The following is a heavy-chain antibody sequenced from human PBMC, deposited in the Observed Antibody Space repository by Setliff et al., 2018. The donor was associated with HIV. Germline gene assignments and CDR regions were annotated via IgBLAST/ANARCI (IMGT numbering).Heavy chain of an antibody. CDR3: ARDQATVYEKVWFSWIDP. CDR1: GGTFSLYA. Sequence: SVPFSCPASGGTFSLYAINWVRPAPGQGLAWLGGILPIFTPAPSAQPFPGRGTSPAAGSTRTAYMELSSVRVEDPATYYCARDQATVYEKVWFSWIDPGGQGTLVTVSS. CDR2: ILPIFTPA. D-gene: IGHD3-16*01. V-gene: IGHV1-69*01. J-gene: IGHJ5*02.